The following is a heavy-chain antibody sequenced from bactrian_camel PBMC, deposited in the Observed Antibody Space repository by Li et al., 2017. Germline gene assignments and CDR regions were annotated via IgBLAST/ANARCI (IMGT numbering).Heavy chain of an antibody. CDR3: VRLSGPYYAGDPGLLD. CDR2: INAGGDST. V-gene: IGHV3S1*01. Sequence: VQLVESGGGSVQSGGSLRLSCAGFRYTYSSYCMGWFRQAPGKEREGVAGINAGGDSTYYADSVKGRFTISEDNANTLYLHLSSLKTDDTAVYYCVRLSGPYYAGDPGLLDWGQGTQVTVS. J-gene: IGHJ4*01. D-gene: IGHD2*01. CDR1: RYTYSSYC.